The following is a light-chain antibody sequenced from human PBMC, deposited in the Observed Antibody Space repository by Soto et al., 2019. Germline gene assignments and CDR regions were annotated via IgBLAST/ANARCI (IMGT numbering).Light chain of an antibody. V-gene: IGKV3-11*01. CDR3: QQRSNWPQEIT. CDR2: GAS. J-gene: IGKJ5*01. Sequence: EIVLTQPPGTLAFSPGERDTLYCSRSQIISSTYLGWYQQKPGQAPRLLINGASNRVTGIPARFSGSGSGTDFTLTISSLEPEDFAVYYCQQRSNWPQEITFGQGTRLEI. CDR1: QIISSTY.